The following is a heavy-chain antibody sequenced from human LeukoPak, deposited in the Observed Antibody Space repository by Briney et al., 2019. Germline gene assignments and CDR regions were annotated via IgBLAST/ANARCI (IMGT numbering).Heavy chain of an antibody. Sequence: PSETLSLTCAVSGGSFSGHYWSWIRQSPGKSMEWIGEINHSGTVEYNPSLKTRVTISVDKSKNQFSLEITSVTAADTAIYFCVRAYDSSGYYYDEWGQGTLVSVST. V-gene: IGHV4-34*01. D-gene: IGHD3-22*01. CDR1: GGSFSGHY. CDR2: INHSGTV. CDR3: VRAYDSSGYYYDE. J-gene: IGHJ4*02.